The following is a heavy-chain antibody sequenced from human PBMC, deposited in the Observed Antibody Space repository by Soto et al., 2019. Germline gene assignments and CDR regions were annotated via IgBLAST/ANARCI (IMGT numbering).Heavy chain of an antibody. CDR1: GFTFSSYG. D-gene: IGHD4-17*01. V-gene: IGHV3-30*18. Sequence: QVQLVESGGGVVQPGRSLRLSCAASGFTFSSYGMHWVRQAPGKGLEWVAVISYDGSNKYYADSVKGRFTISRDNSKNPLYLQMNSLRAEDTAVYYCAKDQGTTVTPTDYWGQGTLVTVSS. CDR3: AKDQGTTVTPTDY. CDR2: ISYDGSNK. J-gene: IGHJ4*02.